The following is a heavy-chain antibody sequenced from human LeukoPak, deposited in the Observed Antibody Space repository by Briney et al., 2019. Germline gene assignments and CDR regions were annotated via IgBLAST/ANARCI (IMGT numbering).Heavy chain of an antibody. Sequence: PSETLSLTCGVSVGSISSYYWSWIRQPPGKGLEWIGYIHYSGNTNYNPPLKSRVTISVDTSKNQFSLKLSSVTAADTAVYYCARQGVCSSTSCYRSGVDVWGQGTTVTVSS. D-gene: IGHD2-2*01. CDR1: VGSISSYY. V-gene: IGHV4-59*01. J-gene: IGHJ6*02. CDR2: IHYSGNT. CDR3: ARQGVCSSTSCYRSGVDV.